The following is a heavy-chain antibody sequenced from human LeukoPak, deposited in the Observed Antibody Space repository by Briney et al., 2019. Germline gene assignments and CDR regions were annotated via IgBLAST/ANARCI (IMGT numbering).Heavy chain of an antibody. D-gene: IGHD6-13*01. V-gene: IGHV3-23*01. CDR3: AKDWGSWGSPQGLYYFDY. Sequence: GGSLRLSCAASGFSFSSYSMNWVRQAPGKGLEWVSAISGSGGSTYYADSVKGRFTISRDNSKNTLYLQMNSLRAEDTAVYYCAKDWGSWGSPQGLYYFDYWGQGTLVTVSS. CDR2: ISGSGGST. J-gene: IGHJ4*02. CDR1: GFSFSSYS.